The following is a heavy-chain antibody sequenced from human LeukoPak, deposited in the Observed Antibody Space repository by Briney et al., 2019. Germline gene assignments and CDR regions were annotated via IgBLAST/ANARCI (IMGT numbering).Heavy chain of an antibody. CDR3: ARDGTYYDFWSGKVPDY. CDR1: GYTFTGYY. Sequence: VSVKVSCKASGYTFTGYYMHWVRQAPGQGLEWMGWINPNSGSTNYAQKFQGRVTMTRDTSISTAYMELSRLRSDDTAVYYCARDGTYYDFWSGKVPDYWGQGTLVTVSS. J-gene: IGHJ4*02. D-gene: IGHD3-3*01. CDR2: INPNSGST. V-gene: IGHV1-2*02.